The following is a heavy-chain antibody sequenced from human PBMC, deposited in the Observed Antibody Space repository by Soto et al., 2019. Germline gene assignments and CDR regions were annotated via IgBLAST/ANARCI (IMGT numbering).Heavy chain of an antibody. V-gene: IGHV3-66*01. CDR3: AGYPAGGGYDWEYAFDI. D-gene: IGHD5-12*01. CDR2: IYSGGST. CDR1: GFTVSSNY. J-gene: IGHJ3*02. Sequence: GGSLRLSCAASGFTVSSNYMSWVRQAPGKGLEWVSVIYSGGSTYYADSVKGRFTISRDNSKNTLYLQMNSLRAEDTAVYYCAGYPAGGGYDWEYAFDIWGQGTMVTVSS.